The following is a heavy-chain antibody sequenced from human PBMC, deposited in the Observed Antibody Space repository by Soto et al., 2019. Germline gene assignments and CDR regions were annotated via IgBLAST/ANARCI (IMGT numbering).Heavy chain of an antibody. D-gene: IGHD5-12*01. Sequence: SETLSLTCAVDGKSLSGFYWSWIRQPPGKRLEWLGEINHSGRTNYNPSLTSRVIMSVDTPKNQISLKLNSVTAADSAVYYCAKVRAYDVDSWGQGSLVTVSS. J-gene: IGHJ4*02. CDR3: AKVRAYDVDS. CDR2: INHSGRT. V-gene: IGHV4-34*01. CDR1: GKSLSGFY.